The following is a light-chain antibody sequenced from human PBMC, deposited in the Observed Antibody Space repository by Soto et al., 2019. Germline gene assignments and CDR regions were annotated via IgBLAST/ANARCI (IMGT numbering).Light chain of an antibody. J-gene: IGLJ1*01. Sequence: SVLTQPPSVSGAPGQRLTISCTGSSSNIGAGYDVHWYQQLPGTAPKLLIYANTARPSGVPARFSGSKSGTSASLAISGLQSEDEADYYCATWDDSLHGYVFGTGTKVTVL. V-gene: IGLV1-40*01. CDR1: SSNIGAGYD. CDR2: ANT. CDR3: ATWDDSLHGYV.